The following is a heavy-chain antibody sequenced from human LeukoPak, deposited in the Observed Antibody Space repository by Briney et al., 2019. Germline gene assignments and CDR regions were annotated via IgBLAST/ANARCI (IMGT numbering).Heavy chain of an antibody. J-gene: IGHJ4*02. Sequence: GASVKFSCKASGYTLTGYIITWVRQAPGQGLEWMGWINPNSGGTNYAQKFQGRVTMTRDTSISTAYMELSRLRSDDTAVYYCARDYSSGWYFVDYWGQGTLVTVSS. CDR3: ARDYSSGWYFVDY. CDR1: GYTLTGYI. CDR2: INPNSGGT. D-gene: IGHD6-19*01. V-gene: IGHV1-2*02.